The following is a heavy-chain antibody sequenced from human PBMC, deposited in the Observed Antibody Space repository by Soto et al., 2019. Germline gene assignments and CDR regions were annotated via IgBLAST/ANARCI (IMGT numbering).Heavy chain of an antibody. CDR2: IIPIFGTA. CDR1: GGTFSSYA. CDR3: ARDSFRYSYGTENLYYCYGMDV. J-gene: IGHJ6*02. D-gene: IGHD5-18*01. Sequence: QVQLVQSGAEVEKPGSSVKVSCKASGGTFSSYAISWVRQAPGQGLEWMGGIIPIFGTANYAQKFQGRVTITADESTSTGYMELSSLRSEDTAVYYCARDSFRYSYGTENLYYCYGMDVWGQGTTVTVSS. V-gene: IGHV1-69*01.